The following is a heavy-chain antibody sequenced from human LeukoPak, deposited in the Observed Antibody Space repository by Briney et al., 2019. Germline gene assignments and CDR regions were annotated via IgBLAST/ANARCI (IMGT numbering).Heavy chain of an antibody. CDR2: IHPNSGAT. J-gene: IGHJ5*02. V-gene: IGHV1-2*02. Sequence: ASVKVSCKASGYTFTDYYIHWLRQAPGQGLEWMGWIHPNSGATNYAQKLQGRVTVTRDTSVSTAYMELSRLTSDDTAVYYCARRSYNWNDIPWFDPWAREPWSPSPQ. D-gene: IGHD1-20*01. CDR3: ARRSYNWNDIPWFDP. CDR1: GYTFTDYY.